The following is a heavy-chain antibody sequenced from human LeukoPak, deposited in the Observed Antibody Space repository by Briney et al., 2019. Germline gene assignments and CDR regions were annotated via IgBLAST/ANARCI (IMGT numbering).Heavy chain of an antibody. CDR3: ARRSTVIHPGDAFHS. D-gene: IGHD4-17*01. CDR1: GGSIIITYD. J-gene: IGHJ3*02. CDR2: TYYSGST. Sequence: PSETLSDTCTVSGGSIIITYDCGLIRQPPGKGLEWIGSTYYSGSTYYNPSLKSRVTISVDTSNNQFSLKLSSVTAADTAVYYCARRSTVIHPGDAFHSWGQGWIVAVCS. V-gene: IGHV4-39*01.